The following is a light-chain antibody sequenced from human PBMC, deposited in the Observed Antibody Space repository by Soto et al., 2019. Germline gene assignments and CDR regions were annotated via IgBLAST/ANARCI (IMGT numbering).Light chain of an antibody. V-gene: IGKV1-8*01. CDR2: AAS. CDR1: QGISSY. Sequence: AIRMTQSPSSFSASTGDRVTITCRASQGISSYLAWYQQKPGKAPKLLIYAASTLQSGVPSRFSGSGSRTDFPLTISSLQSEDFATYFCQQYYSYPPYTFGQGTKLEIK. CDR3: QQYYSYPPYT. J-gene: IGKJ2*01.